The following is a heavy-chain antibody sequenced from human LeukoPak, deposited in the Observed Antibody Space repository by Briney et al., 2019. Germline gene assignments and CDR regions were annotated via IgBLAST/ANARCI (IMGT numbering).Heavy chain of an antibody. CDR3: AKVKVGFGEMAYFDY. J-gene: IGHJ4*02. CDR2: INAGNGST. CDR1: GYTFTSYA. Sequence: GASVKVSCKASGYTFTSYAMHWVRQAPGQRLEWMGWINAGNGSTKYSQKFQGRVTITRDTSASTAYMELSSLRSEDTAVYYCAKVKVGFGEMAYFDYWGQGTLVTVSS. V-gene: IGHV1-3*01. D-gene: IGHD3-10*01.